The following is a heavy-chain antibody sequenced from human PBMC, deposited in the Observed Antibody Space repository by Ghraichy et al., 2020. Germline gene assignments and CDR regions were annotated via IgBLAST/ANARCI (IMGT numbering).Heavy chain of an antibody. CDR1: GYTFISYG. CDR2: TSAYNGNR. V-gene: IGHV1-18*01. J-gene: IGHJ3*02. D-gene: IGHD3-22*01. Sequence: ASVKVSCKASGYTFISYGISWVRQAPGQGLEWMGWTSAYNGNRKYAQKFQGRVTMTTDTSTSTAYMELRSLRSDDTAVYYCARDADYDSGAILVDAFDIWGQGTMVTVSS. CDR3: ARDADYDSGAILVDAFDI.